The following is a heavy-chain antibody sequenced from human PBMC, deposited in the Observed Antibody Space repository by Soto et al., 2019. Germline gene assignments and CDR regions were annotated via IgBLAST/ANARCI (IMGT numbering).Heavy chain of an antibody. D-gene: IGHD4-17*01. CDR1: GFTFSSYS. J-gene: IGHJ6*03. V-gene: IGHV3-21*01. CDR3: ARGTDYYYYMDV. CDR2: ISSSSSYI. Sequence: GGSLRLSCAASGFTFSSYSMKWVRQAPGKGLEWVSSISSSSSYIYYADSVKGRFTISRDNAKNSLYLQMNSLRAEDTAVYYCARGTDYYYYMDVWGKGTTVTVSS.